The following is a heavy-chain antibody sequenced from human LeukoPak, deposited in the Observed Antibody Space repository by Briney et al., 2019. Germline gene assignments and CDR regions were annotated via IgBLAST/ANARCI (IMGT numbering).Heavy chain of an antibody. CDR3: ARVGHSSSWHNFDY. CDR1: GGSISSSNW. D-gene: IGHD6-13*01. Sequence: SETLSLTCAVSGGSISSSNWWSWVRQPPGKGLEWIGEIYHSGSTNYNPSLKSRVTISVDKSKDQFSLKLSSVTAADTAVYYCARVGHSSSWHNFDYWGQGTLVTVSS. V-gene: IGHV4-4*02. J-gene: IGHJ4*02. CDR2: IYHSGST.